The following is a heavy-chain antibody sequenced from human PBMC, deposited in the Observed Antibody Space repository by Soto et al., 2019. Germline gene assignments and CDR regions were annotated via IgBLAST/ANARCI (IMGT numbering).Heavy chain of an antibody. CDR3: ARGRTYDSSGYYYYYYGMDV. CDR1: GGSISSSSYY. J-gene: IGHJ6*02. Sequence: SETLSLTCTVSGGSISSSSYYWGWIRQPPGKGLEWIGSIYYSGSTYYNPSLKSRVTISVDTSKNQFSLKLSSVTAADTAVYYCARGRTYDSSGYYYYYYGMDVWGQGTTVTVSS. CDR2: IYYSGST. V-gene: IGHV4-39*01. D-gene: IGHD3-22*01.